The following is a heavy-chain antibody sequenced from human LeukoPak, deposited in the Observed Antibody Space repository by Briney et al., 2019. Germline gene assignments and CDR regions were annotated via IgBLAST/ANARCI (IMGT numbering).Heavy chain of an antibody. V-gene: IGHV3-21*01. CDR1: GFTFSSYS. Sequence: GGSLRLSCAASGFTFSSYSMNWVRQAPGKWLEWVSSISSSSSYIYYADSVKGRFTISRDNAKNSLYLQMNSLRAEDTAVYYCARPPSSTSFSPFDYWGQGTLVTVSS. D-gene: IGHD2-2*01. CDR3: ARPPSSTSFSPFDY. CDR2: ISSSSSYI. J-gene: IGHJ4*02.